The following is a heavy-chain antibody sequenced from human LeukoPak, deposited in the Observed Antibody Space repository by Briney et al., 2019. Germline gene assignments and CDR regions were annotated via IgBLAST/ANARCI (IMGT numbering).Heavy chain of an antibody. V-gene: IGHV3-48*03. Sequence: GGSLRLSCAASGFTFSSYEMNWVRQAPGKGLEWVSYISSSGYTMYYADSVKGRFTISRDNAKNSLYLQMNSLRAEDTAVYYCARDPRLRYFDWSYFDYWGQGTLVTVSS. J-gene: IGHJ4*02. CDR1: GFTFSSYE. CDR2: ISSSGYTM. CDR3: ARDPRLRYFDWSYFDY. D-gene: IGHD3-9*01.